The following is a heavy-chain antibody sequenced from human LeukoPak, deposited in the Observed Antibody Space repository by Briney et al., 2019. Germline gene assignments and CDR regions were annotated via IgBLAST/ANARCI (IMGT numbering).Heavy chain of an antibody. V-gene: IGHV4-4*02. CDR2: IYHSRST. Sequence: SETLSLTCAVSGGSISSSNWWSWVRQPPGKGLEWIGEIYHSRSTNYNPSLQSRVTISVDKSKNQFSLKLSSVTAADTAVYYCARSTVVTVGFHWGQGTLVIVSS. CDR1: GGSISSSNW. D-gene: IGHD4-23*01. J-gene: IGHJ1*01. CDR3: ARSTVVTVGFH.